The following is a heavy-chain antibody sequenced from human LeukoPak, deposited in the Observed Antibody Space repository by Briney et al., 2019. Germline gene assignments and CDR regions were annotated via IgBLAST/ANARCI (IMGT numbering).Heavy chain of an antibody. J-gene: IGHJ4*02. CDR3: ARDKSSGALGY. CDR1: DDSITMYY. V-gene: IGHV3-21*01. CDR2: VSSSSSYI. Sequence: TSETLSLTCSVSDDSITMYYWTWIRQPPGKGLEWISSVSSSSSYIYYIDSVKGRFTISRDNAKNSLYLQMNSLRAEDTAVYYCARDKSSGALGYWGQGTLVTVSS. D-gene: IGHD3-22*01.